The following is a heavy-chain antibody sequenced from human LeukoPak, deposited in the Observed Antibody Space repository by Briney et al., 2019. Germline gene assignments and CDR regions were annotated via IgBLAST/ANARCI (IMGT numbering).Heavy chain of an antibody. Sequence: KPGGSLRLSCAASGFTFSSYSMNWVRQAPGKGLEWVSSISSSSSYIYYADSVKGRFTISRDNAKNSLYLQMNSLRVEDTAVYYCVRRRGEWEQWFDYWGQGTLVTVSS. D-gene: IGHD1-26*01. CDR2: ISSSSSYI. CDR3: VRRRGEWEQWFDY. J-gene: IGHJ4*02. V-gene: IGHV3-21*01. CDR1: GFTFSSYS.